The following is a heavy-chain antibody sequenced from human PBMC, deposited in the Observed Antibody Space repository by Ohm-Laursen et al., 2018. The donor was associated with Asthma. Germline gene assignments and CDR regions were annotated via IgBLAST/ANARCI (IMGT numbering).Heavy chain of an antibody. CDR2: IYHSGST. V-gene: IGHV4-30-2*01. CDR1: GGSISSGGYS. D-gene: IGHD1-26*01. Sequence: SQTLSLTCVVSGGSISSGGYSWSWIRQPPGKGLEWIGYIYHSGSTYYNPSLKSRVTISVDRSKNQFSLKLSSVTAADTAVYYCARQSGSYWWTDYWGQGTLVTVSS. CDR3: ARQSGSYWWTDY. J-gene: IGHJ4*02.